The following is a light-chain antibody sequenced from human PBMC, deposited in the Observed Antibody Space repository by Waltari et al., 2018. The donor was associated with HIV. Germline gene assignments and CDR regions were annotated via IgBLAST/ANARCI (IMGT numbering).Light chain of an antibody. Sequence: ENVLTQSPGTLSVTPGEGATLSCRASQTVRSNYLAWYQQKSGQPPRLLIYANTRTSVIPNRFWASGSGTHFTLTISRVEPEDFAVYYCHQYGGSPRTFGQGTRVDI. J-gene: IGKJ2*01. CDR1: QTVRSNY. V-gene: IGKV3-20*01. CDR2: AN. CDR3: HQYGGSPRT.